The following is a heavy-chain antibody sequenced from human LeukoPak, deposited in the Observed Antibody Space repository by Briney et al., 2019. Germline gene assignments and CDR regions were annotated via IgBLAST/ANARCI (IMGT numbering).Heavy chain of an antibody. CDR2: IIPILVIA. CDR1: GYTFTSYG. V-gene: IGHV1-69*10. D-gene: IGHD4-17*01. Sequence: ASVKVSCKASGYTFTSYGISWVRQAPGQGLEWMGWIIPILVIANYAQKFQGRVTITADTSTSTAYMELRSLKSEDTAVYYCARDYRGGGTTVTTAFWGQGTLVTVSS. J-gene: IGHJ4*02. CDR3: ARDYRGGGTTVTTAF.